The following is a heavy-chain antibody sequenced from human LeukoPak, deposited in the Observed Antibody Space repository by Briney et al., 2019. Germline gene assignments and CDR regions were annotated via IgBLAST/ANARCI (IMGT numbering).Heavy chain of an antibody. D-gene: IGHD3-10*01. Sequence: GGSLRLSCAASGFTVSSNYMSWVRQAPGKGLEWVSVIYSGGSTYYADSVKGRFTISRDNSKNTLYLQMNGLRAEDTAVYYCARVGELAAREYYYYYMDVWGKGTTVTVSS. CDR2: IYSGGST. CDR1: GFTVSSNY. CDR3: ARVGELAAREYYYYYMDV. V-gene: IGHV3-53*01. J-gene: IGHJ6*03.